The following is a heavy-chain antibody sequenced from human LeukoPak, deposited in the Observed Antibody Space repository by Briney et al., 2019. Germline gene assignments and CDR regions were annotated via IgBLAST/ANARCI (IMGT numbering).Heavy chain of an antibody. J-gene: IGHJ4*02. CDR3: ARGGIPHYSDNTGYFFGQF. CDR1: GFSFNTHS. CDR2: ISISGSSR. V-gene: IGHV3-48*04. D-gene: IGHD3-22*01. Sequence: PGGSLRLSCAASGFSFNTHSMTWVRLAPGKGLEWLSFISISGSSRNYADSVKGRFTISRDNAENSVYLQMNSLRAEDTAVYYCARGGIPHYSDNTGYFFGQFWGQGTRVTVSS.